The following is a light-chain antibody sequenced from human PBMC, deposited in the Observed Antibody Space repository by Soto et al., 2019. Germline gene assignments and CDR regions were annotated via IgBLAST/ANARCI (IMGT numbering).Light chain of an antibody. Sequence: EIVMTQSPATLSVSPGERATLSCRASQSVSSNLAWYQQKPGQPPRLLIYGASTRATGIPARFSGSGSGTDFTLTISSLQSEDFAVYYCQQYNNWLETFGQGTKVEIK. CDR3: QQYNNWLET. J-gene: IGKJ1*01. CDR1: QSVSSN. V-gene: IGKV3-15*01. CDR2: GAS.